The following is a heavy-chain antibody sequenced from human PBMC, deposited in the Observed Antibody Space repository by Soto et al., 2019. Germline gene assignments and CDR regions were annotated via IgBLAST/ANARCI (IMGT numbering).Heavy chain of an antibody. CDR3: ARYASGSYYYYYGMDV. D-gene: IGHD1-26*01. CDR2: ISSSSSYI. CDR1: GFTFSSYS. V-gene: IGHV3-21*01. J-gene: IGHJ6*02. Sequence: EVHLVESGGGLVKPGGSLRLSCAASGFTFSSYSMNWVRQAPGKGLEWVSSISSSSSYIYYADSVKGRFTISRDNAKNSLYLQMNSRRAEDTAVYYCARYASGSYYYYYGMDVWGQGTTVTVSS.